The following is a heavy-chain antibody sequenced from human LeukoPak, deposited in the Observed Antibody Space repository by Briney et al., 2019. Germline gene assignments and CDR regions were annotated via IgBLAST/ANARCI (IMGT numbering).Heavy chain of an antibody. D-gene: IGHD2-21*02. Sequence: SETLSLTCAVYGGSFSDYYWSWIRQPPGKGLEWIGEINHSGSTNYNPSLQRQVTISVDTSKNQYSLMLGSVTAADRAVYYLVRLPTRTAASDLWGRGTLVTVSS. V-gene: IGHV4-34*01. CDR2: INHSGST. J-gene: IGHJ2*01. CDR3: VRLPTRTAASDL. CDR1: GGSFSDYY.